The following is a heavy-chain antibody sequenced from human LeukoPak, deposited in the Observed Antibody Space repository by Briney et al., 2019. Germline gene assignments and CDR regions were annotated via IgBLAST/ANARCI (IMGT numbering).Heavy chain of an antibody. D-gene: IGHD2-15*01. CDR2: ISGSGDST. V-gene: IGHV3-23*01. Sequence: GGSLRLSCAASGFPFSSYVMRWVRQAPGKGLQWVSAISGSGDSTDYADSVKGRFTISRDNAKNSLYLQMNSLRAEDTAVYYCARGAKVVAAPFDYWGQGTLVTVSS. CDR1: GFPFSSYV. CDR3: ARGAKVVAAPFDY. J-gene: IGHJ4*02.